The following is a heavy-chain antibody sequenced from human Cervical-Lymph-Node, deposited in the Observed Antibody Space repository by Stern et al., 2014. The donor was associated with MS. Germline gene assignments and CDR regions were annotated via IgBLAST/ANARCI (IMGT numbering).Heavy chain of an antibody. CDR2: INHSGSH. Sequence: QVPLQQWGAGLLKPSETLSLTCAVSGGSFSGYYWSWIRQPPGKGLEWVGEINHSGSHNKTPTSKSRVTKSVDTTKNQFPLNRSAGTAADTAVYYWARGARLYSRGNSGRDYWGQGTLVTVSS. CDR3: ARGARLYSRGNSGRDY. D-gene: IGHD4-23*01. CDR1: GGSFSGYY. J-gene: IGHJ4*02. V-gene: IGHV4-34*01.